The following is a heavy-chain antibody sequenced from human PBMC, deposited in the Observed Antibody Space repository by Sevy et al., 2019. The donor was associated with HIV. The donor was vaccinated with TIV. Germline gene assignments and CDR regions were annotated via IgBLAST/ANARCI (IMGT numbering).Heavy chain of an antibody. V-gene: IGHV3-48*01. CDR1: GFTFSTYS. Sequence: GGSQRLSCAASGFTFSTYSMNWVRQAPGKGLEWVSYITGRSSSIYYADSVRGRFTISRDNAKNLLFLQMKSLRAEDTAVYYCARERDGYNYGLDYWGQGTLVTVSS. CDR3: ARERDGYNYGLDY. D-gene: IGHD5-12*01. CDR2: ITGRSSSI. J-gene: IGHJ4*02.